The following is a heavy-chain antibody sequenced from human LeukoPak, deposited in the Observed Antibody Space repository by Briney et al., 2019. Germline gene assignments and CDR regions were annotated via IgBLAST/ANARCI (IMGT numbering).Heavy chain of an antibody. CDR1: GYTFTGYY. CDR2: IDPNSGAT. CDR3: AKDRYTYGEIGY. Sequence: GASMKISCKASGYTFTGYYMHWVRQAPGQGLEWMGWIDPNSGATKYAQKFQGRVTMTRDTSINTVFMEMSSLRSDDTAVYYCAKDRYTYGEIGYWGQGTLVTVSS. V-gene: IGHV1-2*02. J-gene: IGHJ4*02. D-gene: IGHD1-1*01.